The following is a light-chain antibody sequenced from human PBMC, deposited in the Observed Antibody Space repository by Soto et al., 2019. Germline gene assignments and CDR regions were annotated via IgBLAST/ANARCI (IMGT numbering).Light chain of an antibody. V-gene: IGLV2-14*01. J-gene: IGLJ1*01. Sequence: QSALTQPASVSGSPGQSITISCTGTSSDVGAYNYVSWFQQYPGKAPKLMIYDVSNRTSGVSNRFSGSKSGNTASLTISGLQAEDEADYYCCSYTSSSTYVFGTGTKLTVL. CDR3: CSYTSSSTYV. CDR2: DVS. CDR1: SSDVGAYNY.